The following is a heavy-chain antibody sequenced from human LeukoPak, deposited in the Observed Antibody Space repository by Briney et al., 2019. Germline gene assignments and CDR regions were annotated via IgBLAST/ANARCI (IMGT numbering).Heavy chain of an antibody. V-gene: IGHV4-39*07. Sequence: SETLSLTCTVSGGSISSYYWGWIRQPPGKGLEWIGSIYYSGSTYYNPSLKSRVTISVDTSKNQFSLKLSSVTAADTAVYYCARDRRYYDFWSGYGNDAFDIWGQGTMVTVSS. CDR3: ARDRRYYDFWSGYGNDAFDI. J-gene: IGHJ3*02. CDR2: IYYSGST. D-gene: IGHD3-3*01. CDR1: GGSISSYY.